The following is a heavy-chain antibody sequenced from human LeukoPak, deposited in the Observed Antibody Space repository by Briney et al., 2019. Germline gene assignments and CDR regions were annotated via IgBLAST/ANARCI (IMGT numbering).Heavy chain of an antibody. Sequence: GGSLRLSCAASGFTVSSNYMSWVRQAPGKGLEWVSVIYSGGSTYYADSVKGRFTISRDNSKNTLYLQMNSLRAEDTAVYYCVRRGYTYGPDSWGQGTLVTVSS. CDR1: GFTVSSNY. CDR2: IYSGGST. J-gene: IGHJ4*02. CDR3: VRRGYTYGPDS. V-gene: IGHV3-53*01. D-gene: IGHD5-18*01.